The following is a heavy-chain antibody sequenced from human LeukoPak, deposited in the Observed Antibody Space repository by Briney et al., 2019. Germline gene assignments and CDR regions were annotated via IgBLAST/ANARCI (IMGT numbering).Heavy chain of an antibody. D-gene: IGHD2-2*01. CDR3: AREGVYCSSTSCYYWFDP. CDR1: GASISSGSYY. V-gene: IGHV4-61*02. CDR2: IYTSGST. Sequence: PSETLSLTRAVSGASISSGSYYWSWIRQPAGKGLEWIGRIYTSGSTNYNPSLKSRVTISVDTSKNQFSLKLSSVTAADTAVYYCAREGVYCSSTSCYYWFDPWGQGTLVTVSS. J-gene: IGHJ5*02.